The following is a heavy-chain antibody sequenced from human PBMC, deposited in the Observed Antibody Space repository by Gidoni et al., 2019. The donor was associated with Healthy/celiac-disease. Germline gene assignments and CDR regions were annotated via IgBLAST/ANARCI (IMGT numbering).Heavy chain of an antibody. Sequence: EVQLVESGGGLVQPGRSLRLSCAASGFTFDEYAMHWVRQAPGKGLEWVSGISWNRGSIGYADSVKGRFTISRDNAKNSLYLQMNSLRAEDTALYYCAKAGLYGDQGLFDYWGQGTLVTVSS. D-gene: IGHD4-17*01. CDR3: AKAGLYGDQGLFDY. CDR1: GFTFDEYA. J-gene: IGHJ4*02. CDR2: ISWNRGSI. V-gene: IGHV3-9*01.